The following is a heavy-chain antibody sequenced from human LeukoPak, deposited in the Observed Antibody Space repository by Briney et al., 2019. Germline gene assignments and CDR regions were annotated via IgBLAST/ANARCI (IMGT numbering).Heavy chain of an antibody. J-gene: IGHJ4*02. CDR1: GFTFSSYG. CDR2: IRYDGSNK. Sequence: SGGSLRLSCAASGFTFSSYGMHWVRQAPGKSLEWVAFIRYDGSNKYYADSVKGRFTISRDNSKNTLYLQMNSLRAEDTAVYYCARSLATYYDFWSGYYLHWGQGTLVTVSS. CDR3: ARSLATYYDFWSGYYLH. D-gene: IGHD3-3*01. V-gene: IGHV3-30*02.